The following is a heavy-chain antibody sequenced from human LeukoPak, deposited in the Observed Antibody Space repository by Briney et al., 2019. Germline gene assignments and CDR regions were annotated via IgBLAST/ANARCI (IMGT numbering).Heavy chain of an antibody. D-gene: IGHD2-21*01. Sequence: GGSLRLSCAVSGFTFSTNYMSWVRQAPGTGLEWVSVIYSGGSTDYADSVKGRFTISRDSSKNTLYLQMNSLRAEDTAVYYCARDSRLGAFDIWGQGTMVTVSS. J-gene: IGHJ3*02. V-gene: IGHV3-66*01. CDR3: ARDSRLGAFDI. CDR2: IYSGGST. CDR1: GFTFSTNY.